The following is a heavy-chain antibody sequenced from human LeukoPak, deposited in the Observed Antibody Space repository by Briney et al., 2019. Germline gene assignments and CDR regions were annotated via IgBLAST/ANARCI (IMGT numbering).Heavy chain of an antibody. CDR3: ARGSGSYYY. D-gene: IGHD1-26*01. CDR2: IYYSGST. V-gene: IGHV4-61*01. J-gene: IGHJ4*02. Sequence: PSETLSLTCNVSGVSISSSSYYWSWIRQPPGKGLEWIGYIYYSGSTNYNPSLKSRVTISVDTSKNQFSLKLSSVTAADTAVYYCARGSGSYYYWGQGTLVTVSS. CDR1: GVSISSSSYY.